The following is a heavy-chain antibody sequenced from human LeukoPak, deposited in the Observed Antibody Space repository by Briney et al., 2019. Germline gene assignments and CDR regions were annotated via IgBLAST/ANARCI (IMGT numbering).Heavy chain of an antibody. D-gene: IGHD2-21*02. V-gene: IGHV3-23*01. CDR1: GFTYNICG. J-gene: IGHJ4*02. Sequence: GGSLRLSCAASGFTYNICGKSWLRHATGKGPECLSSMRNDGGNTHYADFVKGRFTISRDNSKNTLYLQMNSLRTDDTAVYYCAKDAGCDWPFDYWGQGILVTVSS. CDR3: AKDAGCDWPFDY. CDR2: MRNDGGNT.